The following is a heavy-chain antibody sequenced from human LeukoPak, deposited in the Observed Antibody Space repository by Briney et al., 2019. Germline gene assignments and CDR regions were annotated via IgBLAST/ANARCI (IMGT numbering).Heavy chain of an antibody. Sequence: SETLSLTCTVSGGSISSYYWSWIRQPPGKGLEWIGYIYYSGSTNYNPSLKSRVTISVDTSKNQFSLKLSSVTAADTAVYYCARGLGYSSTTWGQGTLVTVSS. J-gene: IGHJ4*02. CDR3: ARGLGYSSTT. CDR2: IYYSGST. CDR1: GGSISSYY. D-gene: IGHD6-13*01. V-gene: IGHV4-59*12.